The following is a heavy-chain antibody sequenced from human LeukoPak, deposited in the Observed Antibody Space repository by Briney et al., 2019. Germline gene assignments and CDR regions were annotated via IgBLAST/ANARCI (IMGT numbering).Heavy chain of an antibody. D-gene: IGHD2-2*01. J-gene: IGHJ4*02. CDR2: INPNSGST. CDR3: ARAEHGMGYCSSTSCYVRPPPVITN. Sequence: GASVKVSCKASGYTFTGYYMHWVRQAPGQGLEWMGWINPNSGSTNYAQKFQGRVTMTRDTSISTAYMELSRLRSDDTAVYYCARAEHGMGYCSSTSCYVRPPPVITNWGQGTLVTVSS. V-gene: IGHV1-2*02. CDR1: GYTFTGYY.